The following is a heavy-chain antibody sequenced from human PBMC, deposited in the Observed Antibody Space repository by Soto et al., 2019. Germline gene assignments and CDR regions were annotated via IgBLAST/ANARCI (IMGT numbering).Heavy chain of an antibody. CDR3: AKGGGIPYYDFPNWFDP. Sequence: PGGSLRLSCAASGFTVSSNYMSWVRQAPGKGLEWVSVIYSGGSTYYADSVKGRFTISRDNSKNTLYLQMNSLRAEDTAVYYCAKGGGIPYYDFPNWFDPWGQGTLVTVS. CDR1: GFTVSSNY. J-gene: IGHJ5*02. D-gene: IGHD3-3*01. CDR2: IYSGGST. V-gene: IGHV3-53*01.